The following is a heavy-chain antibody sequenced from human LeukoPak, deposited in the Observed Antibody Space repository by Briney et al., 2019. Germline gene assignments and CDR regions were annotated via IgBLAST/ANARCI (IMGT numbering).Heavy chain of an antibody. J-gene: IGHJ4*02. CDR3: AKDYVVRGVIRDFDY. Sequence: GGSLRLSCAASGFTFSSYAMSWVRQAPGKGLEWVSAISGSGGSTYYADSAKGRFTISRDNSKNTLYLQMNSLRAEDTAVYYCAKDYVVRGVIRDFDYWGQGTLVTVSS. V-gene: IGHV3-23*01. CDR1: GFTFSSYA. CDR2: ISGSGGST. D-gene: IGHD3-10*01.